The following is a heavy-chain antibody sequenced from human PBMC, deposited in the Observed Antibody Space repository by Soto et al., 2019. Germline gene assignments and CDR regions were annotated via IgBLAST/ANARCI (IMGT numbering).Heavy chain of an antibody. CDR1: GFTFSSYG. V-gene: IGHV3-33*01. CDR3: ARGEYLDTMLEGIDY. CDR2: IWYDGSNK. Sequence: QVQLVESGGGVVQPGRSLRLSCAASGFTFSSYGMHWVRQAPGKGLEWVAVIWYDGSNKYYADSVKGRFTISRDNSKNTLYLQMNSLRAEDTAVSYCARGEYLDTMLEGIDYWGQGTLVTVSS. J-gene: IGHJ4*02. D-gene: IGHD5-12*01.